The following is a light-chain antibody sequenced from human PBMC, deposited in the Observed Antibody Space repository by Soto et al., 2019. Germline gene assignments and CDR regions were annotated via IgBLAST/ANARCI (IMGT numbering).Light chain of an antibody. V-gene: IGLV2-11*01. CDR3: CSYAGSYTWV. J-gene: IGLJ3*02. Sequence: QSVLTQPRSVSGSPGQSVTISCTGTSSDVGAYNYVSWYHQHPGKAPKLLIYDINKRPSGVPDRFSGSKSANTASLTISGLPAEDEADYYCCSYAGSYTWVFGGGTKLTVL. CDR2: DIN. CDR1: SSDVGAYNY.